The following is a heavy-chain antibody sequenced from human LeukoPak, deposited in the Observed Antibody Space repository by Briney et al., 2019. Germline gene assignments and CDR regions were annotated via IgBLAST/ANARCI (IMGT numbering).Heavy chain of an antibody. Sequence: ASVKVSCKASGGTFSSYAISWVRQAPGQGLEWMGWMNPNSGNTGYAQKFQGRVTMTRNTSISTAYMELSSLRSEDTAVYYCARDAYSSGWYPHDYYYGMDVWGQGTTVTVSS. CDR3: ARDAYSSGWYPHDYYYGMDV. J-gene: IGHJ6*02. V-gene: IGHV1-8*02. D-gene: IGHD6-19*01. CDR2: MNPNSGNT. CDR1: GGTFSSYA.